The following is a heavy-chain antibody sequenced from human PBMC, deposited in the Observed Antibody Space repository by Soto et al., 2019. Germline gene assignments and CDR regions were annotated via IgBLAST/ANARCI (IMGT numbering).Heavy chain of an antibody. Sequence: SEPLSLTCGVYGGSFRNYYWIWVRQPPGKGLEWIGEVNHSGEATYNPSLQSRITISLDTSNNQFSLKMTSVTAADTAMYLCTRAERLPRSWFDPWGQGTQVTIAS. CDR3: TRAERLPRSWFDP. J-gene: IGHJ5*02. D-gene: IGHD3-3*01. CDR2: VNHSGEA. CDR1: GGSFRNYY. V-gene: IGHV4-34*01.